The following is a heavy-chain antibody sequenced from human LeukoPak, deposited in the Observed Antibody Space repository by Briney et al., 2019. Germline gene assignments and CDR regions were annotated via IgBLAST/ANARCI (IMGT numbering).Heavy chain of an antibody. D-gene: IGHD3-22*01. V-gene: IGHV3-23*01. CDR3: ARDLSYDSSGYYD. CDR1: GFTFSRYG. CDR2: ISGGGST. Sequence: GGSLRLSCAASGFTFSRYGMSWVRQAPGKGLEWVSAISGGGSTYYADSVKGRFTISRDNSKSTLFLQMNSLRAEDTALYYCARDLSYDSSGYYDWGQGTLVTVSS. J-gene: IGHJ4*02.